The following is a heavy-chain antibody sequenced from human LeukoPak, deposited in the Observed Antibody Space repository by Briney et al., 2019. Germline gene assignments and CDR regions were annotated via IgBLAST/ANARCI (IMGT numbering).Heavy chain of an antibody. CDR1: GFTFSSYY. CDR2: ISSSSSTI. CDR3: ARDPRATAYYYYGMDV. Sequence: GGSLGLSCAASGFTFSSYYMNWVRQAPGKGLEWVSYISSSSSTIYYADSVKGRFTISRDNAKNSLYLQMNSLRAEDTAVYYCARDPRATAYYYYGMDVWGQGTTVTVSS. J-gene: IGHJ6*02. V-gene: IGHV3-48*04. D-gene: IGHD5-24*01.